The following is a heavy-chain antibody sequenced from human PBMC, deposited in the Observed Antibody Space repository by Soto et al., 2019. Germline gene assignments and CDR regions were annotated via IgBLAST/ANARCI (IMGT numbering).Heavy chain of an antibody. V-gene: IGHV4-30-4*01. CDR3: ARDRRVVVVPAAIEYYYYYYGMDV. D-gene: IGHD2-2*02. CDR2: IYYSGST. CDR1: GGSISSGDYY. J-gene: IGHJ6*02. Sequence: PSETLSLTCTVSGGSISSGDYYWSWIRQPPGKGLEWIGYIYYSGSTYYNPSLKTRVTISVDTSKNQFSLKLSSVTAADTAVYYCARDRRVVVVPAAIEYYYYYYGMDVWGQGTTVTVSS.